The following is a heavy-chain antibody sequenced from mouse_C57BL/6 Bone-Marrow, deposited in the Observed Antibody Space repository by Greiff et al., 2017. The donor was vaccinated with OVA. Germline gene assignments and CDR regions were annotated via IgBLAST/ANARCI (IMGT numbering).Heavy chain of an antibody. CDR3: AREVVYYGSSPYYFDY. V-gene: IGHV1-42*01. Sequence: EVQLQQSGPELVKPGASVKISCKASGYSFTGYYMNWVKQSPEKSLEWIGEINPSTGGTTYNQKFKAKATLTVDKSSSTAYMQLKSLTSEDSAVYYCAREVVYYGSSPYYFDYWGQGTTLTVSS. J-gene: IGHJ2*01. D-gene: IGHD1-1*01. CDR2: INPSTGGT. CDR1: GYSFTGYY.